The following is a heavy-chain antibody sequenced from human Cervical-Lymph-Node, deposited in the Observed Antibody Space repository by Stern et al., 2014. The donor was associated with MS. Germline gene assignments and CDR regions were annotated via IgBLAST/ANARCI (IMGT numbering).Heavy chain of an antibody. Sequence: EVQLVESGGGLVKPGGSLRLSCAASGFTFSNAWMSWVRQAPGKGLEWVGRIKSKTDGGTTDYAAPVKGRFTISRDDSKNTLYLQMNSLKTEDTAVYYCTTGTTVTPRGDAQDYWGQGTLVTVSS. CDR3: TTGTTVTPRGDAQDY. CDR1: GFTFSNAW. D-gene: IGHD4-11*01. V-gene: IGHV3-15*01. CDR2: IKSKTDGGTT. J-gene: IGHJ4*02.